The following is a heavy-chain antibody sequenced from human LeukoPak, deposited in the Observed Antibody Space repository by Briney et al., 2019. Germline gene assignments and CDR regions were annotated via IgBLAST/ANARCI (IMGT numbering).Heavy chain of an antibody. CDR3: ARGKIVVVPAAMGRGDYYYYMDV. CDR2: FDPEDGET. V-gene: IGHV1-24*01. Sequence: ASVKVSCKVSGYTLTELSMHWVRQAPGKGLEWMGGFDPEDGETIYAQKFQGRVTMTEDTSTDTAYMELSSLRSEDTAVYYCARGKIVVVPAAMGRGDYYYYMDVWGEGTTVTVSS. CDR1: GYTLTELS. J-gene: IGHJ6*03. D-gene: IGHD2-2*01.